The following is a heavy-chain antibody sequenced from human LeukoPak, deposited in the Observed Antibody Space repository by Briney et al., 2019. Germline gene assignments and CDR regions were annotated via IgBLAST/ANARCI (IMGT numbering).Heavy chain of an antibody. CDR3: ARVPMTTPGMGVDH. CDR2: ISSGSRTI. CDR1: GFSFSSYS. V-gene: IGHV3-48*04. D-gene: IGHD3-16*01. Sequence: PGGSLRLSCAASGFSFSSYSMNWVRQAPGRGLEWISYISSGSRTIFYADSVKGRFTISRDNAKNTLYLQMNSLRAEDTAMYYCARVPMTTPGMGVDHWGQGTLVTVSS. J-gene: IGHJ4*02.